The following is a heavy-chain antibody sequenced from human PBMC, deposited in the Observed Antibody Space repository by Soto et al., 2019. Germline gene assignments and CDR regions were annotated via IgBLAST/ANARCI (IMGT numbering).Heavy chain of an antibody. CDR3: AKEAPGGWHFFDT. V-gene: IGHV3-30*18. CDR1: GFTFGTYG. J-gene: IGHJ4*02. D-gene: IGHD6-19*01. Sequence: QVQLVESGGGVVQPGRSLRLSCAASGFTFGTYGMHWVRQAPGEGLEWVADISSDATKKHYADSVKGRFTISRDNSKNTLYLQMISLRTEDTAVYYCAKEAPGGWHFFDTWGQGTLVTVSS. CDR2: ISSDATKK.